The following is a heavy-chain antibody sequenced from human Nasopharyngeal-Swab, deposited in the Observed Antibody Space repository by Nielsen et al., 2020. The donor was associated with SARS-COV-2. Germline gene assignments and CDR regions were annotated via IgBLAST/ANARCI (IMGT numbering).Heavy chain of an antibody. CDR2: MSSDGSYR. V-gene: IGHV3-30*03. D-gene: IGHD1-14*01. CDR1: GFTVSSNY. CDR3: ATEAGGFDY. Sequence: GESLKISCAASGFTVSSNYMSWVRQAPGKGLDWVAVMSSDGSYRHYADSVKGRFTISRDNSKNTLYLQMNSLRDEDTAVYYCATEAGGFDYWGQGTLVTVSS. J-gene: IGHJ4*02.